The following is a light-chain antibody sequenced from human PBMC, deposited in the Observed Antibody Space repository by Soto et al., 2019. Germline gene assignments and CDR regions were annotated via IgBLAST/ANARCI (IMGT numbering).Light chain of an antibody. CDR1: SSNIETNT. J-gene: IGLJ1*01. V-gene: IGLV1-44*01. CDR2: NNN. Sequence: QSVLTQPPSASGTPGQRVTISCSGSSSNIETNTVDWYQHLPGTAPKVLIFNNNQRPSGVPDRFSGSKSGTSASLAISGLQSEDEADYYCCSYAGGRTFVFGTQTKLTVL. CDR3: CSYAGGRTFV.